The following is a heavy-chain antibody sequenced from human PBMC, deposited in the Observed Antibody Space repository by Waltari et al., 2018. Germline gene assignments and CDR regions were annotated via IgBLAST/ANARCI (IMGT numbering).Heavy chain of an antibody. CDR2: IKGNGGEE. CDR1: GFTFSNSW. Sequence: EVQLVESGGALVQSGGSLRLSCAASGFTFSNSWLSWVRQAPGKGLEWVANIKGNGGEEYYVDSVKGRFTISRDNAKNSLYLQMNSLRAEDTALYYCAREDGGDAFDIWGQGTMVTVSS. J-gene: IGHJ3*02. CDR3: AREDGGDAFDI. V-gene: IGHV3-7*01.